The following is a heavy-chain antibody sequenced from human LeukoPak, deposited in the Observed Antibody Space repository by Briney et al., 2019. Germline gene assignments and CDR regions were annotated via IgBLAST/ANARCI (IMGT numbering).Heavy chain of an antibody. V-gene: IGHV4-59*08. Sequence: PSETLSLTCTVSGGSISSDYWNCIRQPPGKGLEWIGYIYYSGSTNYNPSLKSRVTISVDTSKSQFSLKLSSVTAADTAVYYCARLTLDFWSGYYSGNWFDPWGQGTLVTVSS. CDR3: ARLTLDFWSGYYSGNWFDP. D-gene: IGHD3-3*01. CDR2: IYYSGST. J-gene: IGHJ5*02. CDR1: GGSISSDY.